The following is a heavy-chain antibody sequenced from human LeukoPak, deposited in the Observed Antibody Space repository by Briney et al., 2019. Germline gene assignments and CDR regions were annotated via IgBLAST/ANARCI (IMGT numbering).Heavy chain of an antibody. D-gene: IGHD3-10*01. CDR1: GFTFSSYG. CDR2: ISYDRSNK. CDR3: AKDRGYIWFGERNYFDY. Sequence: GGSLRLSCAASGFTFSSYGMHWVRQAPGKGLEWVAVISYDRSNKYYADSVKGRFTISRDNSKNTLYLQMNSLRAEDTAVYYCAKDRGYIWFGERNYFDYWGQGTLVTVSS. V-gene: IGHV3-30*18. J-gene: IGHJ4*02.